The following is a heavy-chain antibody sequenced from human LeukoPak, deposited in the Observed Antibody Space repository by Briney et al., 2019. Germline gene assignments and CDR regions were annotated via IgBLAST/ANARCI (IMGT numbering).Heavy chain of an antibody. V-gene: IGHV3-30*14. J-gene: IGHJ4*02. CDR3: AMDSAWLPLKFDY. Sequence: PGGSLRLSCAASGFIFSSYAMHWVRQAPGKGLEWVAVVSYDVNNKYYADSVKGRFTISRDNSNNTLYLQMNNLRAEDTAVYYCAMDSAWLPLKFDYWGPGTLVAVST. CDR1: GFIFSSYA. D-gene: IGHD5-24*01. CDR2: VSYDVNNK.